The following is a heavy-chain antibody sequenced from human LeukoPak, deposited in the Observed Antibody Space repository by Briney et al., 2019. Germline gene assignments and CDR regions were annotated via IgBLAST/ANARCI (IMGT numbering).Heavy chain of an antibody. V-gene: IGHV1-18*01. CDR3: ARDTIVGTIETTTNYYYGMDV. J-gene: IGHJ6*02. CDR2: ISAYNGNT. CDR1: GYTFTSYG. Sequence: ASVKVSCKASGYTFTSYGISWVRQAPGQGLEWMGWISAYNGNTNYAQKLQGRVTMTTDTSTSTAYMELRSLRSDDTAVYYCARDTIVGTIETTTNYYYGMDVWGQGTTVTVSS. D-gene: IGHD5-12*01.